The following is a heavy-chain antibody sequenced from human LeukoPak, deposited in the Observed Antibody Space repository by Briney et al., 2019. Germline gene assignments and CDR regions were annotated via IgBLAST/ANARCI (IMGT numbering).Heavy chain of an antibody. CDR3: ARVGYSGYDYRSHYHDSSGYGAFDI. D-gene: IGHD3-22*01. CDR1: GGTFSSYA. Sequence: SVKVSCKASGGTFSSYAISWVRQAPGQGLEWMGGIIPIFGTANYAQKFQGRVTITADESTSTAYMELSSLRSEDTAVYYCARVGYSGYDYRSHYHDSSGYGAFDIWGQGTMVTVSS. J-gene: IGHJ3*02. V-gene: IGHV1-69*01. CDR2: IIPIFGTA.